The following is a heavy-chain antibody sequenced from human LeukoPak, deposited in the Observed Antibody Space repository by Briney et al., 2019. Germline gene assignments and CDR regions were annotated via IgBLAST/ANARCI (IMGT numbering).Heavy chain of an antibody. CDR3: ARGGTMIVVDPGAFDI. Sequence: GSLRLSCAASGFTFSSYSMNWVRQAPGKGLEWVSSISSSSSYIYYADSVKGRFTISRDNAKNSLYLQMNSLRAEDTAVYYCARGGTMIVVDPGAFDIWGQGTMVTVSS. V-gene: IGHV3-21*03. CDR2: ISSSSSYI. CDR1: GFTFSSYS. J-gene: IGHJ3*02. D-gene: IGHD3-22*01.